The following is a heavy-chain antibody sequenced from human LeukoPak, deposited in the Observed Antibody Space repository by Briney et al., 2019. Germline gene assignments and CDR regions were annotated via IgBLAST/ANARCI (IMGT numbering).Heavy chain of an antibody. V-gene: IGHV3-23*01. CDR2: ISGSGSST. D-gene: IGHD3-9*01. Sequence: GGSLRPSCAASGFTFSSYAMSWVRQAPGKGLEWVSAISGSGSSTYYADSVKGRFTISRDNSKNTLYLQMNSLRAEDTAVYYCAKGGTYYDILTGYSNSPFDYWGQGTLVTVSS. CDR1: GFTFSSYA. CDR3: AKGGTYYDILTGYSNSPFDY. J-gene: IGHJ4*02.